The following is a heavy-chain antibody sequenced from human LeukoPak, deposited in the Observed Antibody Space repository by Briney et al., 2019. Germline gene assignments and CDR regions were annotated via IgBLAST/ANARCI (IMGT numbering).Heavy chain of an antibody. Sequence: GESLKISCKGSGYSFTSYWIGWVRQAPGQGLEWMGWINPNSGGTNYAQKFQGRVTMTRDTSISTAYMELSRLRSDDTAVYYCARSDYWGQGTLVTVSS. CDR1: GYSFTSYW. J-gene: IGHJ4*02. V-gene: IGHV1-2*02. CDR2: INPNSGGT. CDR3: ARSDY.